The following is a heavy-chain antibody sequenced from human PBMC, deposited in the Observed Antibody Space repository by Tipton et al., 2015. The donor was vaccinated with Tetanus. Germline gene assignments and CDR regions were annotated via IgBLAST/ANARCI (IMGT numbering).Heavy chain of an antibody. CDR3: VRATPSGSYFVRYYSMDV. CDR2: VYYTGST. Sequence: TLSLTCTVSGDSVSGYYWSWIRQPPGKGLEWIGYVYYTGSTNYNPSLKSRVTISLDTSKNQFSLQLSSVTAADTVVYYCVRATPSGSYFVRYYSMDVWGQGTTVVVSS. J-gene: IGHJ6*02. V-gene: IGHV4-59*02. D-gene: IGHD3-22*01. CDR1: GDSVSGYY.